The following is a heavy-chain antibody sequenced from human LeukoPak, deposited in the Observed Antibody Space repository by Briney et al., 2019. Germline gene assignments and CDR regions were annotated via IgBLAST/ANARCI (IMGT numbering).Heavy chain of an antibody. CDR2: ISAYNGNT. V-gene: IGHV1-18*01. J-gene: IGHJ6*03. Sequence: GASVKVSCKASGYTFTSYGISWVRQAPGQGLEWMGWISAYNGNTNYAQKLQGRVTMTTDTSTSTAYMELRSLRSDDTAVYYCARGAYDILTVRYYYYYMDVWGKGTTVTVSS. CDR3: ARGAYDILTVRYYYYYMDV. CDR1: GYTFTSYG. D-gene: IGHD3-9*01.